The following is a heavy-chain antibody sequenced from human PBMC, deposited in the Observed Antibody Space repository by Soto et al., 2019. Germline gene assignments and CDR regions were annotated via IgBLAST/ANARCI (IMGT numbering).Heavy chain of an antibody. CDR3: ARVAGPYYYYYYCMDV. CDR1: GFTFSGYA. J-gene: IGHJ6*02. Sequence: GGSLRLSCAASGFTFSGYAMHWVRQAPGKGLEWVAVISYDGSNKYYADSVKGRFTISRDKSKNTLYLQMNSLRPEDTAVYYCARVAGPYYYYYYCMDVWGQGTTVTVSS. V-gene: IGHV3-30-3*01. CDR2: ISYDGSNK. D-gene: IGHD6-19*01.